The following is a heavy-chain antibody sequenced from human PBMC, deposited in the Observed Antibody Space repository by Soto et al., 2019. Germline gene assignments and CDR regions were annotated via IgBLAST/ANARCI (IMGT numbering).Heavy chain of an antibody. CDR2: INGDVSIT. CDR3: TTGGMTTVTTYDY. V-gene: IGHV3-74*01. D-gene: IGHD4-17*01. Sequence: VQLVESGGGLVQPGRSLRLSCSTSGIIFSNYWMHWVRQAPGKGLEWVSRINGDVSITTYADSVKGRFTISRDNAKNTLYLQMNSLRAEDTAVYHCTTGGMTTVTTYDYWGQGTQVTVSS. J-gene: IGHJ4*02. CDR1: GIIFSNYW.